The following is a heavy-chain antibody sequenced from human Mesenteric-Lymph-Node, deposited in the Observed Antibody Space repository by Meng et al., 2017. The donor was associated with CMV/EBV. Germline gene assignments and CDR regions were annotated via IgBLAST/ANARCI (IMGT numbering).Heavy chain of an antibody. V-gene: IGHV4-38-2*02. CDR1: GSSISSPYF. Sequence: SETLSLTCTVSGSSISSPYFWGWIRQPPGKGLEWIGNIYHSGSTHYNPSLKRRVTISVDTSKNQFSLKLTSVTAADTAVYYCARDPYGDYEGGYFDYWGQGTLVTVSS. J-gene: IGHJ4*02. CDR3: ARDPYGDYEGGYFDY. D-gene: IGHD5-12*01. CDR2: IYHSGST.